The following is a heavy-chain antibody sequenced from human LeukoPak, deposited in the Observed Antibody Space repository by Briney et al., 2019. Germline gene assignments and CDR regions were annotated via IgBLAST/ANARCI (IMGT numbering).Heavy chain of an antibody. CDR3: ARAQGGWSDY. Sequence: SETLSLTCAVSGYSISSGYYWGWIRQPPGKGLEWIGYIYYSGSTNYNPSLKSRVTISVDTSKNQFSLKLSSVTAADTAVYYCARAQGGWSDYWGQGTLVTVSS. CDR1: GYSISSGYY. CDR2: IYYSGST. D-gene: IGHD6-19*01. V-gene: IGHV4-61*01. J-gene: IGHJ4*02.